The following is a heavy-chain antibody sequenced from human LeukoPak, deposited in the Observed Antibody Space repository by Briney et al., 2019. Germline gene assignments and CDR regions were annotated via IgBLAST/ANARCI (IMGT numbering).Heavy chain of an antibody. J-gene: IGHJ5*02. Sequence: SETLSLTCTVSGGSISSYYWGWIRQPPGKGLEWIGYIYYSGSTYYNPSLKSRVTISVDTSKNQFSLRLSSVTAADTAVYYCARVSRGWFDPWGQGTLVTVSS. V-gene: IGHV4-59*08. CDR1: GGSISSYY. CDR3: ARVSRGWFDP. CDR2: IYYSGST.